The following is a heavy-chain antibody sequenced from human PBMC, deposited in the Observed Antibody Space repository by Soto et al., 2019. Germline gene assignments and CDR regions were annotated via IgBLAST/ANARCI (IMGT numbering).Heavy chain of an antibody. CDR2: IKQDGSEK. V-gene: IGHV3-7*04. J-gene: IGHJ4*02. CDR3: ARDSSSWYGTEYYFDY. CDR1: GFTFSSYW. Sequence: VQLVESGGGLVQPGGSLRLSCAASGFTFSSYWMSWVRQAPGKGLEWVANIKQDGSEKYYVDSVKGRFTISRDNAKNSLYLQMNSLRAEDTAVYYCARDSSSWYGTEYYFDYWGQGTLVTVSS. D-gene: IGHD6-13*01.